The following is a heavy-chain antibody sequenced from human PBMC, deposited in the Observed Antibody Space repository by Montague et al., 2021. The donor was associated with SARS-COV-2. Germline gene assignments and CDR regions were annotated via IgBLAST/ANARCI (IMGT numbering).Heavy chain of an antibody. Sequence: SETLSLTCAVHTTSFSGYYRCWIRQSPGKGLEWIGEIDQSGKTNYNPTXXSRVTISVDTSKNQLSLKLSSVTAADTAVFYCARKTSRGLTIFGVVTASYCCDYRGQGTLVTVSS. V-gene: IGHV4-34*01. CDR2: IDQSGKT. J-gene: IGHJ4*02. CDR3: ARKTSRGLTIFGVVTASYCCDY. D-gene: IGHD3-3*01. CDR1: TTSFSGYY.